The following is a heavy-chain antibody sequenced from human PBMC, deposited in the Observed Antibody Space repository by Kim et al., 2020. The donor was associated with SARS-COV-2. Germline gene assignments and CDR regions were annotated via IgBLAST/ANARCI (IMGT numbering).Heavy chain of an antibody. Sequence: PSLQGQVTISADKSISTAYLQWSSLKASDTAMYYCARHVGYSGAYGMDVWGQGTTVTVSS. J-gene: IGHJ6*02. D-gene: IGHD5-18*01. CDR3: ARHVGYSGAYGMDV. V-gene: IGHV5-51*01.